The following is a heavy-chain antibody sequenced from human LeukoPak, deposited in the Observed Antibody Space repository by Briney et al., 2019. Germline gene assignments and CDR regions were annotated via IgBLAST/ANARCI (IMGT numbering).Heavy chain of an antibody. D-gene: IGHD2-21*02. CDR2: INPDGRDT. Sequence: GGSLRLSCAASGFTFSSHWMHWVRQAPGKGLEWVAHINPDGRDTYYVDSVKGRFTISRDNAQNSMYLQMNSLRVEDTAVYYCTSWGDTTAEYFQRWGQGTLVTVSS. V-gene: IGHV3-7*01. CDR3: TSWGDTTAEYFQR. CDR1: GFTFSSHW. J-gene: IGHJ1*01.